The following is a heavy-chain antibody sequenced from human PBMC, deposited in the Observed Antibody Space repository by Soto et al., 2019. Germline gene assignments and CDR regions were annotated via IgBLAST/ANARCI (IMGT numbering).Heavy chain of an antibody. D-gene: IGHD6-13*01. CDR1: GFTFSSYG. CDR2: IWYDGSNK. CDR3: ARGYSSSWYYYGMDV. J-gene: IGHJ6*02. Sequence: GGSLRLSCAASGFTFSSYGMHWVRQAPGKGLEWVAVIWYDGSNKYYADSMKGRFTISRDNSKNTLYLQMNSLRAEDTAVYYCARGYSSSWYYYGMDVWGQGTTVTVSS. V-gene: IGHV3-33*01.